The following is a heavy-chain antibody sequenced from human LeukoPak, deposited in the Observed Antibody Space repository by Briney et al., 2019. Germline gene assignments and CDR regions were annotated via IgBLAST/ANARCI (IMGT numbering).Heavy chain of an antibody. CDR2: TYYRSKWYY. CDR3: VRGNYNFDY. Sequence: SQTLSLTCAISGESVSSTGASWNWIRQSPLRGLEWLGRTYYRSKWYYEYALSVQSRIIVAPDTSKNQFSLQLNSVTPEDTAVYYCVRGNYNFDYWGQGSLVTVSS. V-gene: IGHV6-1*01. D-gene: IGHD5-24*01. J-gene: IGHJ4*02. CDR1: GESVSSTGAS.